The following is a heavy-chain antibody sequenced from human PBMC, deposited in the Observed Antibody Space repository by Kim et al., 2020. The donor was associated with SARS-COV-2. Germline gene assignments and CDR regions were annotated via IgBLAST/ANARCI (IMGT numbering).Heavy chain of an antibody. Sequence: GGSLRLSCAASGFTFSSYWMHWVRQAPGKGLVWVSRINSDGSSTSYADSVKGRFTISRDNAKNTLYLQMNSLRAEDTAVYYCWLPAGTERGFDYWGQGTLVTVSS. CDR1: GFTFSSYW. CDR3: WLPAGTERGFDY. V-gene: IGHV3-74*01. CDR2: INSDGSST. J-gene: IGHJ4*02. D-gene: IGHD6-19*01.